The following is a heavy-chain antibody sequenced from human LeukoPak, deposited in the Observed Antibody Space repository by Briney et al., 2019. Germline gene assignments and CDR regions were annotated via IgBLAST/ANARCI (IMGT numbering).Heavy chain of an antibody. V-gene: IGHV1-69*13. CDR1: GGTFSSYA. Sequence: SVKVSCKASGGTFSSYAISWVRQAPGQGLEWMGGIIPIFGTANYAQKFLGRVTITADESTSTAYMELSSLRSEDTAVYYCARELSPATLYYFDYWGRGTLVTVSS. CDR2: IIPIFGTA. D-gene: IGHD6-25*01. CDR3: ARELSPATLYYFDY. J-gene: IGHJ4*02.